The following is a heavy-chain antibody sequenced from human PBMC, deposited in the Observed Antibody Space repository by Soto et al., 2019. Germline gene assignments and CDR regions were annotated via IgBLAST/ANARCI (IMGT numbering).Heavy chain of an antibody. CDR2: ISNNGDTA. J-gene: IGHJ4*02. D-gene: IGHD1-26*01. CDR3: TKSRVFIGAIVTLLDS. CDR1: GFTFSSYA. V-gene: IGHV3-23*01. Sequence: EVQLLESGGGLVQPGGSLTLSCATSGFTFSSYAMVWVRQAAEKGLEWVASISNNGDTAYYADSVKGSFTISRGNSENTLSLQMNGLRADDTALYFCTKSRVFIGAIVTLLDSWGQGTQVTVSS.